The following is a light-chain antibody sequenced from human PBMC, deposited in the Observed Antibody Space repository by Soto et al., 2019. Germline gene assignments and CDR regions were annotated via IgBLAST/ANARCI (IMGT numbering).Light chain of an antibody. V-gene: IGKV1-33*01. CDR1: QDISNY. CDR2: DAS. J-gene: IGKJ2*01. CDR3: QQYDNLPPYT. Sequence: DMQMTQSPSSLSASVGDRVTSTCQASQDISNYLNWYQQKPGKAPKLLIYDASNLETGVPSRFSGSGSGTDFTFTISSLQPEDIATYYCQQYDNLPPYTFGQGTKLEIK.